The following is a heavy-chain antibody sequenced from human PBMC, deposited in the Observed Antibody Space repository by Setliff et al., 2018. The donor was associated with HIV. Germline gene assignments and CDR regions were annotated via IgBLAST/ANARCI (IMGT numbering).Heavy chain of an antibody. V-gene: IGHV3-7*04. CDR2: IKQDGSKA. Sequence: QPGGSLRLSCAASGFTFSSYWMSWVRQAPGKGLEWVADIKQDGSKAYYMDSVKGRFTISRDNPKNSLYLQMTSLRAEDTAVYYCARDDSNGNTDAFDIWGQGTTVTVSS. CDR1: GFTFSSYW. J-gene: IGHJ3*02. CDR3: ARDDSNGNTDAFDI. D-gene: IGHD5-18*01.